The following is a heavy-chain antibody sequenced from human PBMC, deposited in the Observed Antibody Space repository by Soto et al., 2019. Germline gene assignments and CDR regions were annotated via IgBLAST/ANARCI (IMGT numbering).Heavy chain of an antibody. D-gene: IGHD1-26*01. Sequence: GGSLRLSCAASGFTFSSYWMHWVRQAPGKGLVWVSRINSEGSSTSYADSVKGRFTISRDNAKNTLYLQMNSLRAEDTAVYYCARGGSLNWYFDLWGRGTLVTVSS. CDR2: INSEGSST. CDR1: GFTFSSYW. CDR3: ARGGSLNWYFDL. J-gene: IGHJ2*01. V-gene: IGHV3-74*01.